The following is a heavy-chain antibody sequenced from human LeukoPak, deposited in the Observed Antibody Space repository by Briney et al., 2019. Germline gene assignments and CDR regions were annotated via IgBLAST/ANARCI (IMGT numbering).Heavy chain of an antibody. CDR3: ARRTAVVLYFDY. CDR1: GFTFSNYW. Sequence: PGGSLGLSCAASGFTFSNYWMNWVRQAPGKGLEWVANIKHDGSEEYYVDSVKGRITVSRDNAKNSLYLQMNSLRADDTAVYYCARRTAVVLYFDYWGQGTLVTVSS. D-gene: IGHD6-19*01. CDR2: IKHDGSEE. J-gene: IGHJ4*02. V-gene: IGHV3-7*05.